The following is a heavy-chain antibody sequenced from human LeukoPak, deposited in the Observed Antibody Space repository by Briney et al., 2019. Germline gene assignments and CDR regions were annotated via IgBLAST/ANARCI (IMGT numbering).Heavy chain of an antibody. CDR2: ITDDSSNT. Sequence: GGSLRLSCAASGFPFSNYGMNWVRQAPGKGLEWISSITDDSSNTYYAASVKGRFTISRDNSKNMLYLQMTSLTADATAIYYCAKRVPYERLMVYLDYWGQGTLVTVSS. CDR1: GFPFSNYG. J-gene: IGHJ4*02. CDR3: AKRVPYERLMVYLDY. D-gene: IGHD5-24*01. V-gene: IGHV3-23*01.